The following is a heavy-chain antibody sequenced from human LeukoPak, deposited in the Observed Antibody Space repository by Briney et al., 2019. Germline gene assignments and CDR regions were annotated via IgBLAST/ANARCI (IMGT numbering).Heavy chain of an antibody. Sequence: ASVKVSCKASGYTFTSYYMHWVRQAPGQGLEWMGIINPRGGSTSYAQKFQGRVTMTRDTSTSTVYMELSSLRSEDTAVYYCARDLKAAAGQYYYYGMDVWGQGTTVTVSS. J-gene: IGHJ6*02. CDR3: ARDLKAAAGQYYYYGMDV. D-gene: IGHD6-13*01. CDR1: GYTFTSYY. CDR2: INPRGGST. V-gene: IGHV1-46*01.